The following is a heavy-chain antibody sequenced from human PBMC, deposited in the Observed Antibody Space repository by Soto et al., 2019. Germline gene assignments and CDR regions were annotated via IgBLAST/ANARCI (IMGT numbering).Heavy chain of an antibody. CDR3: AGNRGDILTGYPNYYYYYGMDV. CDR2: IIPIFGTA. D-gene: IGHD3-9*01. J-gene: IGHJ6*02. CDR1: GGTFSSYA. Sequence: QVQLVQSGAEVKKPGSSVKVSCKASGGTFSSYAISWVRQAPGQGLEWMGGIIPIFGTANYAQKFQGRVTITADESTSTAYMERSSLRSEDTAVYYCAGNRGDILTGYPNYYYYYGMDVWGQGTTVTVSS. V-gene: IGHV1-69*01.